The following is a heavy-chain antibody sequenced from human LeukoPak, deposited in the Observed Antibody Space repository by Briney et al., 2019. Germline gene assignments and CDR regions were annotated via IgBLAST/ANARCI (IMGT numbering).Heavy chain of an antibody. CDR2: ISSSSSTI. Sequence: GGSLRLSCAASGFTFSSYSMNWVRQAPGKGLEWVSYISSSSSTIYYADSVKGRFTISRDNAKNSLYLQMNSLRTEDTAVYYCARDGYDILTGYYAYHFDYWGQGTLVTVSS. CDR3: ARDGYDILTGYYAYHFDY. J-gene: IGHJ4*02. D-gene: IGHD3-9*01. V-gene: IGHV3-48*01. CDR1: GFTFSSYS.